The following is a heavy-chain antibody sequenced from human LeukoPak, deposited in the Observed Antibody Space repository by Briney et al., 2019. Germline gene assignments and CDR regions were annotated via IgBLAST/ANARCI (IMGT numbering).Heavy chain of an antibody. CDR3: AKGGAGMVTGDC. V-gene: IGHV3-43*02. Sequence: PGGSLRLSCAASGFTFDDYAMHWVRQAPGKGLEWVSLISGDGGSTNYADSVKGRFTISRDNSKNSLYLQMNSLRTEDTAFYYCAKGGAGMVTGDCWGQGTLVTVSS. CDR1: GFTFDDYA. D-gene: IGHD5-18*01. J-gene: IGHJ4*02. CDR2: ISGDGGST.